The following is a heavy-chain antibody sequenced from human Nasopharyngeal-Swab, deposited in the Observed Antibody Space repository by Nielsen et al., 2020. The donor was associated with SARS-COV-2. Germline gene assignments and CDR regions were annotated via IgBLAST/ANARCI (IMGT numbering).Heavy chain of an antibody. CDR3: ARTYAGIAALDY. J-gene: IGHJ4*02. CDR2: LDWDDDK. CDR1: VFSLSTSGMC. Sequence: SGPTLVKPPQTLTLTCTFSVFSLSTSGMCVSWIRQPPGTALECLARLDWDDDKYYSTCLKTRVTISKETSKNQVVLTMTNMDPVDTATYYCARTYAGIAALDYWGQGTLVTGSS. D-gene: IGHD6-13*01. V-gene: IGHV2-70*11.